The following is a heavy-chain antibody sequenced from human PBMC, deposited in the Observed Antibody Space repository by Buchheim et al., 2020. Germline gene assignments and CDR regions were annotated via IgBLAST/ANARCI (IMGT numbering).Heavy chain of an antibody. CDR1: GFTFSSYE. J-gene: IGHJ6*02. CDR2: ISSSGSTI. D-gene: IGHD3-10*01. V-gene: IGHV3-48*03. Sequence: EVQLVESGGGLVQPGGSLRLSCAASGFTFSSYEMNWVRQAPGKGLEWVSYISSSGSTIYYADSVKGRFTISRDNAKNSLYLPMNSLRAEDTAVYYCAILWFGELLPYYYYGMDVWGQGTT. CDR3: AILWFGELLPYYYYGMDV.